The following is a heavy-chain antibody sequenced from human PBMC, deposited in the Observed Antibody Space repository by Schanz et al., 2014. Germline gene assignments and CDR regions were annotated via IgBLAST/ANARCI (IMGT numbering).Heavy chain of an antibody. V-gene: IGHV1-3*04. CDR1: EYSFTSYS. CDR3: ARALKGKVAIFGVIAAQNYYYMDV. CDR2: INTGSGDT. D-gene: IGHD3-3*01. Sequence: QVQLVQSGAEVKKPGASVKVSCKASEYSFTSYSMHWVRQAPGQRLEWMGWINTGSGDTKYSQNFQGRVTMTTDTSTSTAYLDLSRLRSEDTGVYYCARALKGKVAIFGVIAAQNYYYMDVWGKGTTVTVSS. J-gene: IGHJ6*03.